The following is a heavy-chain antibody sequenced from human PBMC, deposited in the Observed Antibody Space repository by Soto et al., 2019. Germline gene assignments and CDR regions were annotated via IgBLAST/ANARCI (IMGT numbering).Heavy chain of an antibody. CDR1: GASIRSYC. J-gene: IGHJ4*02. CDR2: IYYSGST. Sequence: SETLSLTCTVSGASIRSYCWTWIRQPPGEGLEWIGYIYYSGSTYYNPSLKSRVTISVDTSKNQFSLKLSSVTAADTAVYYCARDRDGYNSGLLDYWGQGTLVTVSS. CDR3: ARDRDGYNSGLLDY. D-gene: IGHD5-12*01. V-gene: IGHV4-59*12.